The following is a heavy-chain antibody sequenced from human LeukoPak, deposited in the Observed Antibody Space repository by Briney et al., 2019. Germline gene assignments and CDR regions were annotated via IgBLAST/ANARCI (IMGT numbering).Heavy chain of an antibody. Sequence: GGSLRLSCAASGFTFSSYEMNWVRQAPGKGLEWVSYINRIGSIIYYADSVKGRFTISRDNAKNSLYLQMNSLRAEDTAVYYCARAYGGDFWSGSYYGMDVWGQGTTVTVSS. J-gene: IGHJ6*02. CDR2: INRIGSII. D-gene: IGHD3-3*01. V-gene: IGHV3-48*03. CDR1: GFTFSSYE. CDR3: ARAYGGDFWSGSYYGMDV.